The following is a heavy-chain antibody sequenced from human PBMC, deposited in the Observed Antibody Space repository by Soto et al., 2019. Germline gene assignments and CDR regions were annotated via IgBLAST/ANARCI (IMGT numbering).Heavy chain of an antibody. CDR2: IIPILGIA. D-gene: IGHD5-12*01. CDR1: GGTFSSYT. J-gene: IGHJ5*02. Sequence: QVQLVQSGAEVKKPGSSVKVSCKASGGTFSSYTISWVRQAPGQGLEWMGRIIPILGIANYAQKFQGRVTITADKSTSTAYMELSSLRSEDTAVYYCARDGYNLGGVSWFDPWGQGTLVTVSS. V-gene: IGHV1-69*08. CDR3: ARDGYNLGGVSWFDP.